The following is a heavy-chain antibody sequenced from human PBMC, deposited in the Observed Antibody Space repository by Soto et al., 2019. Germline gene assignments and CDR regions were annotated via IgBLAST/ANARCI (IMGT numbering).Heavy chain of an antibody. Sequence: QVQLVQSAAEVKKPRASVRVSCEASGYTFNHYGITWVRQAPGQGLEWLGWISAHNGNTNYALKFQDRVTMTTDTSTNTAYLELRSLKSDDTAIYYCARGTLSSFPETEGTYYGLNYWGQGTLVTVSS. CDR2: ISAHNGNT. D-gene: IGHD3-10*01. J-gene: IGHJ4*02. CDR1: GYTFNHYG. V-gene: IGHV1-18*01. CDR3: ARGTLSSFPETEGTYYGLNY.